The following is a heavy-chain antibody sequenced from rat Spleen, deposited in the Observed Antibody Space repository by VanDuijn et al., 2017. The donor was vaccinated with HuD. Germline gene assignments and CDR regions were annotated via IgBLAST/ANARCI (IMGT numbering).Heavy chain of an antibody. J-gene: IGHJ2*01. Sequence: EVQLVESDGGLVQPGRSLKLSCAASGFTFSDYYMAWVRQTPTRGLEWVASISNGGGNTYYRDSVKGRFTISRDNAKDTQSLQMDSLRPEDTATYYCARFFDSWGQGVMVTVSS. CDR3: ARFFDS. CDR1: GFTFSDYY. V-gene: IGHV5S14*01. CDR2: ISNGGGNT.